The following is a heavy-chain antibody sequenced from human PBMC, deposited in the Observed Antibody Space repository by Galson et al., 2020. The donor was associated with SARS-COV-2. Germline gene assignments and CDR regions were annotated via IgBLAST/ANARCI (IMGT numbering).Heavy chain of an antibody. D-gene: IGHD1-7*01. CDR2: IGTAGDP. Sequence: GGSLRLSCAAFGFTFSGYDMHWVRQVKGKGLEWVSTIGTAGDPSYPGSVKGRFTISRENAKNSLHLQMNSLRAGDTAVYYCARGGVTGTRDYMDVWGKGTTVTVSS. J-gene: IGHJ6*03. V-gene: IGHV3-13*05. CDR3: ARGGVTGTRDYMDV. CDR1: GFTFSGYD.